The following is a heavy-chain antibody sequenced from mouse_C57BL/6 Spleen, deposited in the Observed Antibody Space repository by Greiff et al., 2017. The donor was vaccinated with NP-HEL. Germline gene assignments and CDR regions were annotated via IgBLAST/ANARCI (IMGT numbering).Heavy chain of an antibody. Sequence: DVKLVESEGGLVQPGSSMKLSCTASGFTFSDYYMAWVRQVPEKGLEWVANINYDGSSTYYLDSLKSRFIISRDNAKNILYLQMSSLKSEDTATYYCARVDYYGSSYFDYWGQGTTLTVSS. CDR3: ARVDYYGSSYFDY. CDR1: GFTFSDYY. D-gene: IGHD1-1*01. CDR2: INYDGSST. J-gene: IGHJ2*01. V-gene: IGHV5-16*01.